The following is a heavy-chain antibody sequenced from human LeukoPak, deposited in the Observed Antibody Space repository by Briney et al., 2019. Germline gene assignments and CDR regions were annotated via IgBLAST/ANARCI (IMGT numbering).Heavy chain of an antibody. CDR2: IIPILGIA. D-gene: IGHD6-13*01. CDR3: ARDIAPSRSHTIAAAGTDL. J-gene: IGHJ2*01. Sequence: SVKVSCKASGGTLSSYAISWVRQAPGQGLEWMGRIIPILGIANYAQKFQGRVTITADKSTSTAYMELSSLRSEDTAVYYCARDIAPSRSHTIAAAGTDLWGRGTLVTVSS. CDR1: GGTLSSYA. V-gene: IGHV1-69*04.